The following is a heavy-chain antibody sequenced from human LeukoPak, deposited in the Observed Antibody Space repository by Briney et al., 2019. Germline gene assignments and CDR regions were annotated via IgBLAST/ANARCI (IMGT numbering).Heavy chain of an antibody. CDR3: ARDLSYGSGEF. CDR2: IWYDGSKK. Sequence: PGGSLRLSCAASGFTFSNAWMSWVRQAPGKGLEWVAAIWYDGSKKIYADSVRGRFTISRDDSKNTLYLQMNSLRAEDTAVYFCARDLSYGSGEFWGQGTLVTVSS. V-gene: IGHV3-33*01. J-gene: IGHJ4*02. CDR1: GFTFSNAW. D-gene: IGHD3-10*01.